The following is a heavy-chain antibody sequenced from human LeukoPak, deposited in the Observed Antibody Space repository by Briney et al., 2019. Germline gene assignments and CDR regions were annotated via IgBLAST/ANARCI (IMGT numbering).Heavy chain of an antibody. Sequence: GGSLRLSCAASGLTVSSSYMSWVRQAPGKGLEWVSIIYIGDNPHYADSVKGRFTISRDNSKNTLYLQMNRLRPEDTAVYYCARGTVTAPDYWGQGTLVTVSS. J-gene: IGHJ4*02. CDR3: ARGTVTAPDY. D-gene: IGHD2-21*02. CDR1: GLTVSSSY. CDR2: IYIGDNP. V-gene: IGHV3-53*01.